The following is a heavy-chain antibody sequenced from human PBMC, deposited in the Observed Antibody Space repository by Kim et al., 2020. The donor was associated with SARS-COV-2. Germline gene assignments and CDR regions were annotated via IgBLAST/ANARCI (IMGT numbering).Heavy chain of an antibody. CDR3: ARTDCSGYYPLESRY. Sequence: SETLSLTCTVSGGSISSYYWSWIRQPPGKGLEWIGYIYYSGNTNYNPSLKSRVTISVDTSKNQFSLKLSSVTAADTAVYYCARTDCSGYYPLESRYWGQGTLVTVSS. CDR2: IYYSGNT. J-gene: IGHJ4*02. CDR1: GGSISSYY. V-gene: IGHV4-59*01. D-gene: IGHD3-22*01.